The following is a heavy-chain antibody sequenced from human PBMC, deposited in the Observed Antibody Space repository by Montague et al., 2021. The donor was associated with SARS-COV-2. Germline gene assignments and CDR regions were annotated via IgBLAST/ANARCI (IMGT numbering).Heavy chain of an antibody. D-gene: IGHD3-22*01. CDR1: GFTFSSYA. CDR3: AKSGVVINPYYYYGMDV. CDR2: ISNSGGRT. Sequence: FLRLSCAASGFTFSSYALTWVRQAPGKGLEWVSAISNSGGRTYYADSVKGRFTISRDNSKNTLYLQMNSLRGEDTAIYYCAKSGVVINPYYYYGMDVWGQGTTVTVSS. J-gene: IGHJ6*02. V-gene: IGHV3-23*01.